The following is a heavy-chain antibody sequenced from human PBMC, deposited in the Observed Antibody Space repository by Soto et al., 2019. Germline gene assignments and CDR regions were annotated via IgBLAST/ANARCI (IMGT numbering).Heavy chain of an antibody. CDR3: ARDPDDYGDPTHLDY. J-gene: IGHJ4*02. CDR1: GFTFSSYS. CDR2: ISSSSSTI. D-gene: IGHD4-17*01. Sequence: GGSLRLSCAASGFTFSSYSMNWVRQAPGKGLEWVSYISSSSSTIYYADSVKGRFTISRDNAKNPLYLQMNSLRAEDTAVYYCARDPDDYGDPTHLDYWGQGTLVTVSS. V-gene: IGHV3-48*01.